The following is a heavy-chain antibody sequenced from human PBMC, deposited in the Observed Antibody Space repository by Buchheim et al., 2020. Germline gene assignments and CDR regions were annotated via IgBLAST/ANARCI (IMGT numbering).Heavy chain of an antibody. V-gene: IGHV3-30*14. CDR1: GFTFSSYA. CDR2: ISYDGSNK. D-gene: IGHD3-22*01. J-gene: IGHJ4*02. CDR3: ARVFEYYYDSSGPFDY. Sequence: QVQLVESGGGVVQPGRSLRLSCAASGFTFSSYAMHWVRQAPGKGLEWVAVISYDGSNKYYADSVKGRFTISRDNSKNTLYLQMNSRRAEDTAVYYCARVFEYYYDSSGPFDYGGQGT.